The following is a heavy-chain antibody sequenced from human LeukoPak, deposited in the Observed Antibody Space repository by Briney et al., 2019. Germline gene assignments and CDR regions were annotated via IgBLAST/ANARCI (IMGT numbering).Heavy chain of an antibody. CDR1: GGTFSSYA. CDR3: ARVMSYYDFWSGYENRFDP. D-gene: IGHD3-3*01. J-gene: IGHJ5*02. V-gene: IGHV1-69*05. CDR2: IIPIFGTA. Sequence: SVKVSCKASGGTFSSYAISWVRQAPGQGLEWMGGIIPIFGTANYAQKFQGRVTITTGESTSTAYMELSSLRSEDTAVYYCARVMSYYDFWSGYENRFDPWGQGTLVTVSS.